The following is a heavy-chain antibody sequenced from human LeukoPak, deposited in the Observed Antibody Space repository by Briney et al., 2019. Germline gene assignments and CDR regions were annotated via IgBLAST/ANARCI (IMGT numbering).Heavy chain of an antibody. CDR1: GGSISSSSYY. Sequence: SETLSLTCTVSGGSISSSSYYWGWIRQPPGKGLEWIGSIYYSGSTYYNPSLKSRVTISVDTSKNQFSLKLSSVTAADTAVYYCATHYYDSSGYYFDYWGQGTLVTVSS. D-gene: IGHD3-22*01. V-gene: IGHV4-39*01. J-gene: IGHJ4*02. CDR2: IYYSGST. CDR3: ATHYYDSSGYYFDY.